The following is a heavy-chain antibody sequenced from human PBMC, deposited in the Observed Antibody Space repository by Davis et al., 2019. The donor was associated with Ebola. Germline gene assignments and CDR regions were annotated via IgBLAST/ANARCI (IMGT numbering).Heavy chain of an antibody. V-gene: IGHV3-21*01. CDR2: ISSSSSYI. CDR1: GFTFSSYS. D-gene: IGHD6-19*01. Sequence: GESLKISCAASGFTFSSYSMNWVRQAPGKGLEWVSSISSSSSYIYYADSVKGRFTISRNNAKNPLYLQMNSLRAEDTAVYYCARDSSGWYGYYFDYWGQGTLVTVSS. CDR3: ARDSSGWYGYYFDY. J-gene: IGHJ4*02.